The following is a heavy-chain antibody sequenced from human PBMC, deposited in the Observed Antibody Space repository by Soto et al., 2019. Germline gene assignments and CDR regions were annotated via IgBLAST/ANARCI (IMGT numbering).Heavy chain of an antibody. V-gene: IGHV4-34*01. Sequence: PSETLSLTCAFYGWSFSGYYWSWIRQPPGKGLEWIGEINHSGSTNYNPSLKSRVTISVDTSKNQFSLKLSSVTAADTAVYYCARYSYGTPFDYWGQGTLVTVS. CDR1: GWSFSGYY. CDR2: INHSGST. J-gene: IGHJ4*02. D-gene: IGHD5-18*01. CDR3: ARYSYGTPFDY.